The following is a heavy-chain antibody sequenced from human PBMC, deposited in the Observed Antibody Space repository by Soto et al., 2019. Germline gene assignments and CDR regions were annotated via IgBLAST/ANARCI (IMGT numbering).Heavy chain of an antibody. CDR2: IKQDGSEK. CDR3: ARDDYCSGGSCFSYGMDV. Sequence: GGSLRLSCAASGFTFSSHWMSWVRQAPGKGLEWVANIKQDGSEKYYVDSVKGRFTISRDNAKNSLYLQMNKLRDEDTAVYYCARDDYCSGGSCFSYGMDVWGQGPTVTVSS. J-gene: IGHJ6*02. CDR1: GFTFSSHW. V-gene: IGHV3-7*05. D-gene: IGHD2-15*01.